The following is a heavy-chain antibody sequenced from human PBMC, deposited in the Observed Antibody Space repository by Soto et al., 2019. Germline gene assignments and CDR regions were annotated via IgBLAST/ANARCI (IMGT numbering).Heavy chain of an antibody. J-gene: IGHJ5*02. V-gene: IGHV4-39*01. D-gene: IGHD2-21*01. CDR3: AKLVVPTSSWFDP. Sequence: QLQLRESGPGLVKPSETLSLTCTVSGGSIGDSNYYWGGIRQPPGKALEWIGTIYYSGSTYYNPSLKSRVTMSVDTSKNQFSLKLTSVAAADTAVYYCAKLVVPTSSWFDPWGQGTLVTVSS. CDR1: GGSIGDSNYY. CDR2: IYYSGST.